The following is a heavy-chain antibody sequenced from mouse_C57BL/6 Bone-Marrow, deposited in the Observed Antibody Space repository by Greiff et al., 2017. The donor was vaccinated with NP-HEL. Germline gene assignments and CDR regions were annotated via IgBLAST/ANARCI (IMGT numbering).Heavy chain of an antibody. V-gene: IGHV1-87*01. Sequence: QVQLQQSGPELARPWASVKISCQAFYTFFTSEHFAFRDPNHWMQREKQRPGQGSDWNGAFNPVNGDTNYNQKFKDKATLTSYKSSSTAYMQLSSLTSEDSAVYYCANVSAAMDYWGQGTTVTVSS. J-gene: IGHJ4*01. CDR2: GQGSDWNG. CDR3: SEDSAVYYCANVSAAMDY. CDR1: YT.